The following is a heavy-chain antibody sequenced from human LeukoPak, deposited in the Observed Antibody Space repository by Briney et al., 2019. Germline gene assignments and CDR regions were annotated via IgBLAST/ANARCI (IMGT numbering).Heavy chain of an antibody. J-gene: IGHJ5*02. CDR2: INGSGSFT. CDR1: GLTFSNYV. V-gene: IGHV3-23*01. CDR3: AKDPRYVVPAATDWFDP. Sequence: GGSLRLSCAASGLTFSNYVMGWVRQDPGKGLQWVSIINGSGSFTSYADSVKGRLTISRDNSKNTLYLQMNSLRAEDTAVYYCAKDPRYVVPAATDWFDPWGQGTLVTVSS. D-gene: IGHD2-2*01.